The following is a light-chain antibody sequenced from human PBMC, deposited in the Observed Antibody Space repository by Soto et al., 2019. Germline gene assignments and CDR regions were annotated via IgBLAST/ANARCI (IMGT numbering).Light chain of an antibody. Sequence: IPLTQSPSSLSASVEDRVTITCRASPGISRYLAWYQQKPGRAPKLLIYAASTLYTWVPSRFSGSGYGTDFTLTISSLQPEDFATYYCQQLNSDPLTFGGGTKVDIK. CDR2: AAS. V-gene: IGKV1-9*01. J-gene: IGKJ4*01. CDR3: QQLNSDPLT. CDR1: PGISRY.